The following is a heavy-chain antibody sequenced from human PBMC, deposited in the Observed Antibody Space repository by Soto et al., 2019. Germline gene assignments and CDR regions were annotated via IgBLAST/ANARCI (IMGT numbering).Heavy chain of an antibody. CDR1: GFMFNSYA. D-gene: IGHD2-21*02. CDR3: ARRTAAWYFDL. CDR2: ISSLGDST. V-gene: IGHV3-64*01. Sequence: EVQLVESGGGLVQPGGSLRLPCAASGFMFNSYAMHWVRQAPGKGLEYVSAISSLGDSTFYANSVKDRFTISRDNSKNTLYLLMGSLRSEDIAVYYCARRTAAWYFDLWGRVTLVTVSS. J-gene: IGHJ2*01.